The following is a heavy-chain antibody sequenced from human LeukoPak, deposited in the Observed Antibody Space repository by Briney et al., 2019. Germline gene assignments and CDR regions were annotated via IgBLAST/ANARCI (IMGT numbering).Heavy chain of an antibody. V-gene: IGHV3-48*01. CDR1: GLTLSRYS. J-gene: IGHJ4*02. CDR3: AREVSGSSYFDY. D-gene: IGHD1-26*01. Sequence: GGSLRLSCAASGLTLSRYSMHWVRQAPGKGLDWVSYISRTSSSITYADSVKGRFTISRDDAKNLLYLHMNSLRADDTAVYYCAREVSGSSYFDYWGQGTQVTVSS. CDR2: ISRTSSSI.